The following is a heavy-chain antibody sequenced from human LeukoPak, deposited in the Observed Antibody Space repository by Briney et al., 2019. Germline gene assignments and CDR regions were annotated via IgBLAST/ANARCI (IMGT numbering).Heavy chain of an antibody. CDR2: INPNNGGT. CDR1: GYTHTNYN. D-gene: IGHD1-26*01. Sequence: ASVKVCCKPAGYTHTNYNVHRVRQSPGQGREGMGGINPNNGGTKSAQNFHGRVTMTRDTSISTVNLELHSQTSDDTTVYYCARDDPIVGAVSHTGGVDYWGQGTLVTVSS. V-gene: IGHV1-2*02. J-gene: IGHJ4*02. CDR3: ARDDPIVGAVSHTGGVDY.